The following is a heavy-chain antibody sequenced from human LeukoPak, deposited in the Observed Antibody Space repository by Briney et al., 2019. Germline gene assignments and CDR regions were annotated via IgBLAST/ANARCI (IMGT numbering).Heavy chain of an antibody. D-gene: IGHD6-25*01. J-gene: IGHJ6*02. V-gene: IGHV4-59*01. CDR3: ARGPLEVGQRRNYYYYGMDV. Sequence: PSETLSLTCAVSGGSISSCYWSWIRQPPGKGLEWIGYIYYSGSTNYNPSLQSRVTISVGTSKNQFSLKLSSVTAADTAVYYCARGPLEVGQRRNYYYYGMDVWGQGTTVTVSS. CDR1: GGSISSCY. CDR2: IYYSGST.